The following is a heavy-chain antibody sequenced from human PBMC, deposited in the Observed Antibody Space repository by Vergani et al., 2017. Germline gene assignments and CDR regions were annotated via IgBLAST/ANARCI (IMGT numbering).Heavy chain of an antibody. CDR1: GFTFSSYA. D-gene: IGHD2-2*01. V-gene: IGHV3-23*01. CDR2: ISGSGGST. J-gene: IGHJ4*02. Sequence: EVQLLESGGGLVQPGGSLRLSCAASGFTFSSYAMSWVRQAPGKGLKWVSAISGSGGSTYYADSVKGRFTISRDNSKNTLYLQMNSLRAEDTAVYYCAQVTGRPAAVDYWGQGTLVTVSS. CDR3: AQVTGRPAAVDY.